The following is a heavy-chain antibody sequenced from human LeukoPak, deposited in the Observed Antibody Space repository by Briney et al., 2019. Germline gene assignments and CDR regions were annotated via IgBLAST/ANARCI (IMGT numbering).Heavy chain of an antibody. D-gene: IGHD6-19*01. J-gene: IGHJ3*02. V-gene: IGHV3-33*01. CDR2: IWYDGSNK. CDR3: ARDRSSDWHGAFDI. CDR1: GFTFSSYG. Sequence: PGRSLRPSCAASGFTFSSYGMHWVRQAPGKGLEWVAVIWYDGSNKFYADSLKGRFTVSRDNSKSTVYLQMSSLRAEDTAVYYCARDRSSDWHGAFDIWGQGTMVTVSS.